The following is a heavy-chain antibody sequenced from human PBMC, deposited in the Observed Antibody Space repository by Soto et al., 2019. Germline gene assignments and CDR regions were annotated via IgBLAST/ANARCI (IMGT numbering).Heavy chain of an antibody. V-gene: IGHV4-30-2*01. CDR3: ARDPSGSGRNFDT. CDR2: IDHSGSP. J-gene: IGHJ4*02. Sequence: QLQLQESGSGLVKPSQTVSLTCAVSGGSISSGGYSWSWIRRPPGMGLEWIGYIDHSGSPYYHPSLKSRVTISVATAKNHLSRKLSAVTAAHTAVYYCARDPSGSGRNFDTWGQGALVIVSS. D-gene: IGHD3-10*01. CDR1: GGSISSGGYS.